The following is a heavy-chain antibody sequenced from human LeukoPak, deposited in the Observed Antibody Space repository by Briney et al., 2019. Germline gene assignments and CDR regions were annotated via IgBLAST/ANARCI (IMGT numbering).Heavy chain of an antibody. J-gene: IGHJ6*02. CDR1: GYTFTSYD. Sequence: ASVKVSCKASGYTFTSYDINWVRQATGQGLEWMGWMNPNSGNTGYAQKFQGRVTMTRNTSISTAYMELSSLRSEDTAVYYCARTSNNWNPYYYYYCMDVWGQGTTVTVSS. V-gene: IGHV1-8*01. CDR2: MNPNSGNT. D-gene: IGHD1-20*01. CDR3: ARTSNNWNPYYYYYCMDV.